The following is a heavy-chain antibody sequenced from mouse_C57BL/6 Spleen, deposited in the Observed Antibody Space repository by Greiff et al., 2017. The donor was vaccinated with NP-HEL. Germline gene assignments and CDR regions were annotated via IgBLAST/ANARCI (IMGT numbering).Heavy chain of an antibody. CDR1: GYTFTDYY. CDR3: ARSPYFDY. Sequence: QVQLHQSGAELVRPGASVKLSCKASGYTFTDYYINWVKQRPGQGLEWIARIYPGSGNTYYNEKFKGKATLTAEKSSSTAYMQLSSLTSEDSAVYFCARSPYFDYWGQGTTLTVSS. J-gene: IGHJ2*01. CDR2: IYPGSGNT. V-gene: IGHV1-76*01.